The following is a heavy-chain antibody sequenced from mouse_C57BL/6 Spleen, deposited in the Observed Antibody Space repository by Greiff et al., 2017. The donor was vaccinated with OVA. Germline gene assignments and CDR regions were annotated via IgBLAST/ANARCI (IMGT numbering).Heavy chain of an antibody. V-gene: IGHV1-52*01. J-gene: IGHJ1*03. D-gene: IGHD1-1*01. Sequence: QVQLQQPGAELVRPGSSVKLSCKASGYTFTSYWMHWVKQRPIQGLEWIGNIDPSDSETHYNQKFKDKATLTVDKSSSTAYMQLSSLTSEDSAVYYCARGHYGSSYGWYFDVWGTGTTVTVSS. CDR2: IDPSDSET. CDR3: ARGHYGSSYGWYFDV. CDR1: GYTFTSYW.